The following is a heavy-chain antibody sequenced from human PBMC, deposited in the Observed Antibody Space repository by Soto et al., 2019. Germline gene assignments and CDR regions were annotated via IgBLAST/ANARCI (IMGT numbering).Heavy chain of an antibody. CDR3: ARDRRYYDSSAYYFDY. CDR2: IYSGGST. J-gene: IGHJ4*02. CDR1: GFTVSSNY. V-gene: IGHV3-53*01. D-gene: IGHD3-22*01. Sequence: PGGSLRLSCAASGFTVSSNYMSWVRQAPGKGLEWVSVIYSGGSTYYADSVKGRFTISRDNSKNTLYLEMNSLRAEDTAVYYCARDRRYYDSSAYYFDYWGQGTLVTV.